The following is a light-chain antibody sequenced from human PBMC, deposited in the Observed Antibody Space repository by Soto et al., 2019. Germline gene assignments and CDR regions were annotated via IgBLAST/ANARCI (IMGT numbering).Light chain of an antibody. V-gene: IGKV1-5*03. CDR2: KAS. CDR3: QQSGGT. Sequence: DIQMTQSPSTLSASVGDRVTITCRASQSISSWLAWYQQKPGKAPKLLIYKASSLESGVPSRFSGSGSGTEFTLTISSLQPDDFATYYCQQSGGTFGPGTKVDIK. CDR1: QSISSW. J-gene: IGKJ3*01.